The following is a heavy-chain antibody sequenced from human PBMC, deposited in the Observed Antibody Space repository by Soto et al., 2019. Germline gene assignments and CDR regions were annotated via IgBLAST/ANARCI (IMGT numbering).Heavy chain of an antibody. CDR3: ARGGPYYDILTGNFDY. Sequence: PGGSLRLSCAASGFTFSSYCMHWVRQAPGKGLEWVAVIWYDGSNKYYADSVKGRFTISRDNSKNTLYLQMNSLRAEDTAVYYCARGGPYYDILTGNFDYWGQGTLVTVSS. CDR2: IWYDGSNK. V-gene: IGHV3-33*01. J-gene: IGHJ4*02. CDR1: GFTFSSYC. D-gene: IGHD3-9*01.